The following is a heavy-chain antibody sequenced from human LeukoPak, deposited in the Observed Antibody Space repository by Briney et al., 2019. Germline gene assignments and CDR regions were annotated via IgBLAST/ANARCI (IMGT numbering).Heavy chain of an antibody. CDR3: ARAVRKRDRGSVTYYYYYMDV. CDR1: GGTFSSYA. Sequence: SVKVSCKASGGTFSSYAISWVRQAPGQGLEWMGGIIPIFGTANYAQKFQGRVTITADKSTSTAYMELSSLRSEDTAVYYCARAVRKRDRGSVTYYYYYMDVWGKGTTVTISS. J-gene: IGHJ6*03. D-gene: IGHD3-10*01. V-gene: IGHV1-69*06. CDR2: IIPIFGTA.